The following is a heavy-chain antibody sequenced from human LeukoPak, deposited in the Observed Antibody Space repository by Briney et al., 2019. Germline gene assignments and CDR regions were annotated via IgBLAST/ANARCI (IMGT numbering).Heavy chain of an antibody. CDR2: IYSSGNT. J-gene: IGHJ4*02. CDR1: GGSISDFY. V-gene: IGHV4-4*07. D-gene: IGHD4-23*01. Sequence: SETLSLTCSVSGGSISDFYWSWIRRPAGKGLEWIGRIYSSGNTNYNPSLKSRVTMSLDASKNQFSLKLSSVTAADTAVYYCARNSGDYWGQGTLVTVSS. CDR3: ARNSGDY.